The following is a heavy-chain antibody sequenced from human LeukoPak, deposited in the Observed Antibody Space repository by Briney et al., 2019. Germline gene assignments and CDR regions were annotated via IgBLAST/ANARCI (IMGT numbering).Heavy chain of an antibody. CDR2: IYYSGST. CDR1: GGSISSSSYY. D-gene: IGHD3-22*01. Sequence: SETLSLTCTVSGGSISSSSYYWGWIRQPPGKGLEWIGYIYYSGSTYYNPSLKSRVTISVDTSKNQFSLKLSSVTAADTAVYFCARARHFYDSSWGYFQHWGQGTLVTVSS. J-gene: IGHJ1*01. CDR3: ARARHFYDSSWGYFQH. V-gene: IGHV4-30-4*08.